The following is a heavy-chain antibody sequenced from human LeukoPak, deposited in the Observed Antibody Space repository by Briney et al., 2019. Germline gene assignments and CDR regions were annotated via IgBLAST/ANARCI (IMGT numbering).Heavy chain of an antibody. J-gene: IGHJ6*02. CDR2: IYYSGST. CDR3: ARVPDASGYYYYYYGMDV. D-gene: IGHD3-22*01. V-gene: IGHV4-39*07. Sequence: SETLSLTCTVSGGSISSSSYYWGWIRQPPGKGLEWIGSIYYSGSTYYNPSLKSRVTISVDTSKNQFSLKLSSVTAADTAVYYCARVPDASGYYYYYYGMDVWGQGTTVTVSS. CDR1: GGSISSSSYY.